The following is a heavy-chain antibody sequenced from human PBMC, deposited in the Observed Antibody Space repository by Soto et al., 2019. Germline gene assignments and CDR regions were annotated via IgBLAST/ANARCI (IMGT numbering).Heavy chain of an antibody. CDR2: TYYRSKWYN. Sequence: KQSQTLSLTCAISGDSVSSNSAAWNWIRQSPSRGLEWLGRTYYRSKWYNDYAVSVKSRITINPDTSKNQFSLQLNSVTPEDTAVYYCARDLMTNWGSVGDRSDAFDIWGQGTMVTVSS. J-gene: IGHJ3*02. V-gene: IGHV6-1*01. CDR1: GDSVSSNSAA. D-gene: IGHD7-27*01. CDR3: ARDLMTNWGSVGDRSDAFDI.